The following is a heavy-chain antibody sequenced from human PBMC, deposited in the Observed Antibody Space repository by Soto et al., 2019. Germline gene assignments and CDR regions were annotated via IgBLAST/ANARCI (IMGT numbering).Heavy chain of an antibody. V-gene: IGHV1-18*01. CDR3: ARKVWYNGNEGYYYGRDV. D-gene: IGHD1-1*01. J-gene: IGHJ6*02. CDR1: GYTFTSYG. CDR2: ISAYNGNT. Sequence: ASVKVSCKASGYTFTSYGISWVRQAPGQGLEWMGWISAYNGNTNYAQKQQGRVTMTTDTSTSTASMELRSLRSDDTAVFYFARKVWYNGNEGYYYGRDVWGQGTTVTVPS.